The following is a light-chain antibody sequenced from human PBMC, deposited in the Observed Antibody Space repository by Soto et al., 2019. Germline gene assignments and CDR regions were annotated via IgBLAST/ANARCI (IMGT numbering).Light chain of an antibody. Sequence: DTQMTQSPSTLSGSIGDRVSITCRASRSISNWVAWYQQKPGKAPKLLISDASDLERGVPSRFSGAGSGTEFTLTISSLQPDDAAKYYCQQYDSYSWTFGQGTEVEIK. J-gene: IGKJ1*01. V-gene: IGKV1-5*01. CDR1: RSISNW. CDR3: QQYDSYSWT. CDR2: DAS.